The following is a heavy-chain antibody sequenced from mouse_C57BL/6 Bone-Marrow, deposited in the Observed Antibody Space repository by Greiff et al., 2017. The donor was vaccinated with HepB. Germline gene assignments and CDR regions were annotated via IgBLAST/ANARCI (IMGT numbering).Heavy chain of an antibody. D-gene: IGHD1-1*01. CDR1: GFTFRSYA. CDR2: ISDGGSYT. V-gene: IGHV5-4*01. J-gene: IGHJ4*01. Sequence: EVQGVESGGGLVKPGGSLKLSCAASGFTFRSYAMSWVRQTPEKRLEWVATISDGGSYTYYPDNVKGRFTISRDNAKNNLYLQMSHLKSEDTAMYYCARDGATVYYYAMDYWGQGTSVTVSS. CDR3: ARDGATVYYYAMDY.